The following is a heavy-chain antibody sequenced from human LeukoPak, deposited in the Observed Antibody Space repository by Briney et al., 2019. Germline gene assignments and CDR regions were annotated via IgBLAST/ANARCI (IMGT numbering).Heavy chain of an antibody. V-gene: IGHV1-2*02. Sequence: GASVKVSCKASGYTFTGYYMHWVRQAPGQGLEWMGWINPNSGGTNYAQKFQGRVTMTEDTSTDTAYMELSSLRSEDTAVYYCATDSGDSSGHPDYWGQGTLVTVSS. J-gene: IGHJ4*02. CDR3: ATDSGDSSGHPDY. D-gene: IGHD3-22*01. CDR2: INPNSGGT. CDR1: GYTFTGYY.